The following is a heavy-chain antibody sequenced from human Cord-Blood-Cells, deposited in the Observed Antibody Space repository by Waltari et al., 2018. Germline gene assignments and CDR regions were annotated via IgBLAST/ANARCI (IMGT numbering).Heavy chain of an antibody. V-gene: IGHV1-24*01. CDR1: GYTLTELS. J-gene: IGHJ5*02. CDR3: ATGAVRWRWFDP. D-gene: IGHD3-10*01. CDR2: FDPEDGET. Sequence: QVQLVQSGAEVKKPGASVKVSCKVSGYTLTELSMHWVRQAPGKGLEWMGGFDPEDGETIDAQKCQGRGTMTEATSTDTAYMELSSLGSEDTAVYYCATGAVRWRWFDPWGQGTLVTVSS.